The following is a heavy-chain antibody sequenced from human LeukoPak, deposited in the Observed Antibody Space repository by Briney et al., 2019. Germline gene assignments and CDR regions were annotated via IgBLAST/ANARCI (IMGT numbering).Heavy chain of an antibody. J-gene: IGHJ4*02. CDR3: ARHAYYYDSSGYYADFDY. CDR1: GGSISSYY. V-gene: IGHV4-4*09. CDR2: IYTSGST. D-gene: IGHD3-22*01. Sequence: SETLSLTCTGSGGSISSYYWSWIRQPPGKGLEWIGYIYTSGSTNYTPSLKSRVTISVDTSKNQFSLKLSSVTAADTAVYYCARHAYYYDSSGYYADFDYWGQGTLVTVSS.